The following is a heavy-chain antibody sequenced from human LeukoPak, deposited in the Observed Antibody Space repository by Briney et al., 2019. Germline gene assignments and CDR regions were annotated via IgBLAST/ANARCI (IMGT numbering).Heavy chain of an antibody. J-gene: IGHJ4*02. V-gene: IGHV3-48*03. Sequence: GGSLGLSCAASGFTFSSYEMNWVRQAPGKGLEWVSYISTSGSTIYYADSVKGRFTISRDNAKNSLYLQMNSLRAEDTAAYYCARGRDYGSGTHDYWGQGTLVTVSS. CDR2: ISTSGSTI. CDR3: ARGRDYGSGTHDY. CDR1: GFTFSSYE. D-gene: IGHD3-10*01.